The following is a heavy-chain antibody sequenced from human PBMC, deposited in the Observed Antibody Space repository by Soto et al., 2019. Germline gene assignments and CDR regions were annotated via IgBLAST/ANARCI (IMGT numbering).Heavy chain of an antibody. CDR2: IRGSGGST. Sequence: GGSLRLSCAASGFTFSSYAMSWVRQAPGKGLEWVSAIRGSGGSTYYAYSGKGRFTIARANSKNTLYLKMNSLRAEDTAVYSCAKDMIGTGAPTAFDYWGQGTLVTVSS. V-gene: IGHV3-23*01. CDR3: AKDMIGTGAPTAFDY. J-gene: IGHJ4*02. CDR1: GFTFSSYA. D-gene: IGHD3-16*01.